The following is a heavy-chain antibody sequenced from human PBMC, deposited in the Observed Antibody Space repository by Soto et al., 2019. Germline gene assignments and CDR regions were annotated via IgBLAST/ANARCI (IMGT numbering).Heavy chain of an antibody. D-gene: IGHD3-22*01. J-gene: IGHJ3*02. CDR2: FDPEDGET. CDR3: ATSVRITMIVVVTPDDAFDI. CDR1: GYTLTELS. V-gene: IGHV1-24*01. Sequence: ASVKVSCKVSGYTLTELSMHWVRQAPGKGLEWMGGFDPEDGETIYAQKFQGRVTMTEDTSTDTAYMELSSLRSEDTAVYYCATSVRITMIVVVTPDDAFDIWGQGTMVTVSS.